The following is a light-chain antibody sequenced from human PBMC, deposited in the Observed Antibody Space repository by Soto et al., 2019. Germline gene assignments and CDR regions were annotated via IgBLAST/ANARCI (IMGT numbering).Light chain of an antibody. CDR1: QSITSW. CDR3: QQYNGYPYT. Sequence: DIQMTQSPPTLSASVGDRVTITCRASQSITSWLAWFQQKPGQAPKLLIYDVSTLERGVPSRFSGSGSGTEFTLTISSLQTDDFATYYCQQYNGYPYTFGQGTKLEIK. CDR2: DVS. J-gene: IGKJ2*01. V-gene: IGKV1-5*01.